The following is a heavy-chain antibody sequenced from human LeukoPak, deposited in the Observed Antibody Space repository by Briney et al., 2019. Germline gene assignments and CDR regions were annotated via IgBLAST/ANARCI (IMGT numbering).Heavy chain of an antibody. D-gene: IGHD6-13*01. J-gene: IGHJ6*02. Sequence: PGGSLRLSCAASGFSFSSYAMSWVRQAPGKGLEWVSDICGSICGRIGSTDYADSVKGRFTISRDNSKNTLYLQMNSLRSDDTAVYYCARGAQPSWYYYYGMDVWGQGTTVTVSS. CDR3: ARGAQPSWYYYYGMDV. CDR2: ICGSICGRIGST. V-gene: IGHV3-23*01. CDR1: GFSFSSYA.